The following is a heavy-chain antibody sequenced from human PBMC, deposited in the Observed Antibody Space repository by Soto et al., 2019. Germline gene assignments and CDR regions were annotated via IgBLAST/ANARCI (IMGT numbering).Heavy chain of an antibody. V-gene: IGHV3-33*01. D-gene: IGHD6-13*01. CDR2: IWYDGSNK. CDR1: GFTFSSYG. CDR3: ARVFTAPHRIAAAGNDAFDI. Sequence: PGGSLRLSCAASGFTFSSYGMHWVRQAPGKGLEWVAVIWYDGSNKYYADSVKGRFTISRDNSKNTLYLQMNSLRAEDTAVYYCARVFTAPHRIAAAGNDAFDIWGQGTMVTVSS. J-gene: IGHJ3*02.